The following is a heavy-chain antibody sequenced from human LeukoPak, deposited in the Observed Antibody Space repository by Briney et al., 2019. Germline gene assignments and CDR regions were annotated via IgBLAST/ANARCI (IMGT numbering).Heavy chain of an antibody. J-gene: IGHJ5*02. D-gene: IGHD3-10*01. CDR3: ARRMVRGVTGP. CDR2: INHSGST. V-gene: IGHV4-34*01. Sequence: PSETLSLTCAVYGGSFSGYYWSWIRQPPGKGLEWIGEINHSGSTNYNPSLKSRVTISVDTSKNQFSLKLSSVTAADTAVYYCARRMVRGVTGPWGQGTLVTVSS. CDR1: GGSFSGYY.